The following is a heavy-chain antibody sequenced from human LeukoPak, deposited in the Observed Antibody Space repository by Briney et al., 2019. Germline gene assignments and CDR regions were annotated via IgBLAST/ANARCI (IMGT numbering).Heavy chain of an antibody. CDR3: ARDGSPTLSGSCDN. V-gene: IGHV1-18*01. J-gene: IGHJ4*02. Sequence: ASVTVSFTASGYTFTNYGFTWVRQAHGQGLEWMGWISAYNGHTNNAQNLQGRLTITTDTSTSTAYMELRSLGSDDTTMYYCARDGSPTLSGSCDNWGQGTLVTVSS. D-gene: IGHD1-26*01. CDR2: ISAYNGHT. CDR1: GYTFTNYG.